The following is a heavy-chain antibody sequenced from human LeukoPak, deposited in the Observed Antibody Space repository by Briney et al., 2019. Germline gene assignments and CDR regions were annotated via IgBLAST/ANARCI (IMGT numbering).Heavy chain of an antibody. CDR1: GYTFINYG. V-gene: IGHV1-18*03. J-gene: IGHJ5*02. Sequence: ASVKVPCKASGYTFINYGIMWVRQAPGQGLEWVGWISANNGNRKYTEKFQRRVIINTDTSTSTGYMELRGLRSEEMGIYCCAKDRGMYNRLWSGSDSWGQGTLVIVSS. D-gene: IGHD6-25*01. CDR3: AKDRGMYNRLWSGSDS. CDR2: ISANNGNR.